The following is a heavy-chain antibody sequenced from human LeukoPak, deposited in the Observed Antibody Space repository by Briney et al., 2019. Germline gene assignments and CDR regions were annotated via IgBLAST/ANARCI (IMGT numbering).Heavy chain of an antibody. Sequence: GGSLRLSCAASGFTFSSYGMHWVRQAPGKGLEWLAVIWYDGSNKYYADSVKGRFTISRDNSKNTLYLQMNSLRAEDTAVYYCAKDHITFGGVIAFPGVYWGQGTLVTVSS. CDR3: AKDHITFGGVIAFPGVY. J-gene: IGHJ4*02. CDR2: IWYDGSNK. V-gene: IGHV3-30*02. D-gene: IGHD3-16*02. CDR1: GFTFSSYG.